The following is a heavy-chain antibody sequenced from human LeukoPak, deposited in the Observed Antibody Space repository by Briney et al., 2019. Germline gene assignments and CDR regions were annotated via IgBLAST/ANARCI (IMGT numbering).Heavy chain of an antibody. V-gene: IGHV3-21*01. CDR1: GFTFSSYS. CDR2: ISSSSSYI. Sequence: GGSLRLSCAASGFTFSSYSMNWVRQAPGKGLDWVSSISSSSSYIYYADSVKGRFTISRDNAKNSLYLQMNSLRAEDTAVYYCARDSADLREYQLNYYYYMDVWGKGTTVTVSS. D-gene: IGHD2-2*01. CDR3: ARDSADLREYQLNYYYYMDV. J-gene: IGHJ6*03.